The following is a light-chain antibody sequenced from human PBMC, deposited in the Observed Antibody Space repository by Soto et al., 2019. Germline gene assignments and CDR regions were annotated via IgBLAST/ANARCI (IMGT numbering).Light chain of an antibody. CDR2: DTS. V-gene: IGKV3-11*01. CDR3: QQSSNWPPIT. J-gene: IGKJ5*01. Sequence: EFVLTQSPATLSLSPGEIATLSCRASQSVSSYLAWYQQKPGQAPRLLIYDTSNRATGVPARFSGSGSGTDFTLTISSLEPEDFAVYYCQQSSNWPPITFGQGTRLEIK. CDR1: QSVSSY.